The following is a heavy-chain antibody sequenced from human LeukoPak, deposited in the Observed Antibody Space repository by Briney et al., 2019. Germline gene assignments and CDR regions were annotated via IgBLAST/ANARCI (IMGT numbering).Heavy chain of an antibody. D-gene: IGHD3-22*01. J-gene: IGHJ3*02. CDR2: ISWNSGSI. CDR1: GFTFDDYA. Sequence: PGRSLRLSCAASGFTFDDYAMHWVRQAPGKGLEWVSGISWNSGSIGYADSLKGRFTISRDNAKNSLYLQMNSLRAEDMALYYCAKGISSGYPDAFDIWGQGTMVTVSS. V-gene: IGHV3-9*03. CDR3: AKGISSGYPDAFDI.